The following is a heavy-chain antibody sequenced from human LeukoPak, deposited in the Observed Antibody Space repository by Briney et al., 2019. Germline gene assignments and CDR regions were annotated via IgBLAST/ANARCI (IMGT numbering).Heavy chain of an antibody. CDR3: ARGVDYVWGSYRYYFDY. D-gene: IGHD3-16*02. V-gene: IGHV4-4*07. CDR1: GGSISTYY. J-gene: IGHJ4*02. CDR2: IYTTGST. Sequence: SETLSLTCTVSGGSISTYYWSWIRQPAGKELEWIGRIYTTGSTNYNPSLKSRVTMSVDTSKNQFSLKLSSVTAADTAVYYCARGVDYVWGSYRYYFDYWDQGTLVTVSS.